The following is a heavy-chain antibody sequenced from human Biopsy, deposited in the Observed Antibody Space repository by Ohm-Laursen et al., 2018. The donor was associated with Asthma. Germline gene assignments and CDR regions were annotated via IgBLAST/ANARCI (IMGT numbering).Heavy chain of an antibody. CDR1: GYTFNSAG. J-gene: IGHJ6*02. V-gene: IGHV1-18*01. D-gene: IGHD3-10*01. CDR3: ARAVDYSHYYGIDV. CDR2: ISVYTGNT. Sequence: ASVTVSCKTSGYTFNSAGTTWVRQAPGQGLEWMGWISVYTGNTKVAQKLQDRVTMITDTSTSTAYMELRSLRSHDTAVYFCARAVDYSHYYGIDVWGQGTTVTVS.